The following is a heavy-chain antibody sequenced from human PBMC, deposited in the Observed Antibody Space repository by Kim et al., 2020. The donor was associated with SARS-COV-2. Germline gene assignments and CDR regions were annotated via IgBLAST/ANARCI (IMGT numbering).Heavy chain of an antibody. Sequence: SETLSLTCTVSGGSISSSSYYWGWIRQPPGKGLEWIGSIYYSGSTYYNPSLKSRVTISVDTSKNQFSLKLSSVTAADTAVYYCLVGRDAFDIWGQGTMVTVSS. J-gene: IGHJ3*02. CDR1: GGSISSSSYY. CDR3: LVGRDAFDI. D-gene: IGHD2-15*01. CDR2: IYYSGST. V-gene: IGHV4-39*07.